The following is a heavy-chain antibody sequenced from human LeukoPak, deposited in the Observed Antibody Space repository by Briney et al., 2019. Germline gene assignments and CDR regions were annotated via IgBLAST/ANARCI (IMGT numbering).Heavy chain of an antibody. CDR1: GYTFTGYY. J-gene: IGHJ1*01. Sequence: VASVKVSCKASGYTFTGYYMHWVRQAPGQGLEWMGWINPNSGGTNYAQKFQGRVTMTRDTSSSTAYMELSRLRSDDTAVHYCARVQWLVAGYFQHWGQGTLATVSS. CDR2: INPNSGGT. V-gene: IGHV1-2*02. D-gene: IGHD6-19*01. CDR3: ARVQWLVAGYFQH.